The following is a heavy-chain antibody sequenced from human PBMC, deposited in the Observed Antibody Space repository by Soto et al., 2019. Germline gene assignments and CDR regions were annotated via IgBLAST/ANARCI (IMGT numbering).Heavy chain of an antibody. J-gene: IGHJ6*02. CDR3: VYYCAKSNCCGDDYFQYGLAV. D-gene: IGHD2-21*02. Sequence: ASVKVSCKASGYRFTGYGLHWVRQAPGQGLQWMGWINPKSGATDYAQKFQGRVTMTREMSTNTAYLELSGLRSDDTADDTAVYYCAKSNCCGDDYFQYGLAVWAQGTTSTVS. CDR1: GYRFTGYG. CDR2: INPKSGAT. V-gene: IGHV1-2*02.